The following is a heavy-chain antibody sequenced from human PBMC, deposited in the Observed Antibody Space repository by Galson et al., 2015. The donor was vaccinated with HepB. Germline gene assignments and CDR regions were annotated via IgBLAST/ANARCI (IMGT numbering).Heavy chain of an antibody. CDR3: VKDLGASGTYYDPLDS. CDR1: GFTFDEYT. D-gene: IGHD3-10*01. V-gene: IGHV3-43*01. J-gene: IGHJ5*01. CDR2: ITWDGTI. Sequence: SLRLSCATSGFTFDEYTMHWVRQTPRRGLEWVSLITWDGTIYYADSVKGRFIISRDNSKSSLFLQMNSLRTEDTALYYCVKDLGASGTYYDPLDSWGHGTLVTVSS.